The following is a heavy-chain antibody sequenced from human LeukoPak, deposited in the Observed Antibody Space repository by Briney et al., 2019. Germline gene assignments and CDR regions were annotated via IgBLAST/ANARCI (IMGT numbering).Heavy chain of an antibody. CDR2: ISGSGGNT. V-gene: IGHV3-23*01. Sequence: QPGGSLRLSCAVSGFTFRSYAMTWVRQAPGKGLEWVSTISGSGGNTYYSDSVMGRFTTSRDNARNTLFLQIDSLRLEDTPIYYCAKGPHSYRDLNHWGRGTLVTVSS. CDR3: AKGPHSYRDLNH. D-gene: IGHD1-26*01. CDR1: GFTFRSYA. J-gene: IGHJ5*02.